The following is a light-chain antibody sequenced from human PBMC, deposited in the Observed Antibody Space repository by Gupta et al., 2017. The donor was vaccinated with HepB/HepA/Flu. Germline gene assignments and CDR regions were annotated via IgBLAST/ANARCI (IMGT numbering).Light chain of an antibody. CDR2: WAS. V-gene: IGKV4-1*01. CDR3: QQEDSTPYT. Sequence: DIVMTQSPDSLAVSLGERATINCKSSQSVLYSSNNKNYLAWYQQKPGQPPKLLISWASDRESGVPDRFSGGGSGTDFTLTISSRQAEDVAVYYCQQEDSTPYTFGQGTXLEIK. CDR1: QSVLYSSNNKNY. J-gene: IGKJ2*01.